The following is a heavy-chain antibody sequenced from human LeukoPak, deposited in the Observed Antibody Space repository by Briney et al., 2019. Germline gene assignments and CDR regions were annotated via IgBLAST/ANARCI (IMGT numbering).Heavy chain of an antibody. Sequence: SETLSLTCTVSGGFISSNSAYWSWIRQPPGKALEWIGNIYYSGTTYYNPSLQSRVTMSVDTSNNQFSLKLTSVTAADTAVYYCAREAAQKDDAFDIWGQGTMVTVSS. CDR1: GGFISSNSAY. J-gene: IGHJ3*02. CDR2: IYYSGTT. CDR3: AREAAQKDDAFDI. D-gene: IGHD2-15*01. V-gene: IGHV4-39*07.